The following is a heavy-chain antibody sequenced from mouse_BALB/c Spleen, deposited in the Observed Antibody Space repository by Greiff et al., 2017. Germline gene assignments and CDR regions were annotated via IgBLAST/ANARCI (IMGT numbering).Heavy chain of an antibody. D-gene: IGHD2-10*02. CDR3: ARKGEYGKGFFAY. Sequence: EVKLVQSGGGLVTPGGSLTLSCAASGFTFSSYAMSWVRQTPEKRLEWVASISSGGSTYYPDSVNGRFTISRDNARNILYLQMSSLRSEDPAMYYCARKGEYGKGFFAYGGQGTLVTGSA. CDR2: ISSGGST. V-gene: IGHV5-6-5*01. CDR1: GFTFSSYA. J-gene: IGHJ3*01.